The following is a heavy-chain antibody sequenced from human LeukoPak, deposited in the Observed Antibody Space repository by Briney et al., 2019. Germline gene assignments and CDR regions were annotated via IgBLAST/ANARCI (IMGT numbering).Heavy chain of an antibody. CDR3: ATGPYYYDSSGPDY. CDR2: FDPEDGET. J-gene: IGHJ4*02. Sequence: ASVKVSCKVSGYTLTELSMHWVRQAPGKGLEWMGGFDPEDGETIYAQKFQGRVTMTEDTSTDTAYMELSSLRSEDTAVYYCATGPYYYDSSGPDYWGQRTLVTVSS. V-gene: IGHV1-24*01. D-gene: IGHD3-22*01. CDR1: GYTLTELS.